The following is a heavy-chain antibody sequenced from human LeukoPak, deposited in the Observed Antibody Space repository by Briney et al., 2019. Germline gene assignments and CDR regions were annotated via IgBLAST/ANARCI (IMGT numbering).Heavy chain of an antibody. V-gene: IGHV4-34*01. CDR1: GGSFSSYY. CDR2: INHSGST. Sequence: PSEALSLTFAVDGGSFSSYYWRWIRPPPGKGGEWIGKINHSGSTNYNPTLKSRVTISVDTSKTQLSLKLSSVTAADTAVYYCARAGAQQQLLWYFDLWGRGTLVTVSS. J-gene: IGHJ2*01. D-gene: IGHD6-13*01. CDR3: ARAGAQQQLLWYFDL.